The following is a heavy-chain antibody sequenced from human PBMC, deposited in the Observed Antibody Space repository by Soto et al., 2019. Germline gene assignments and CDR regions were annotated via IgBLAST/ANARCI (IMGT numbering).Heavy chain of an antibody. CDR1: GFTFSSYR. D-gene: IGHD4-4*01. CDR2: ISSSSSAV. Sequence: EVQLVESGGGLVQPGGSLRLSCAASGFTFSSYRMNWVRQAPGKGLEWVSYISSSSSAVYYADSVKGRFTISRDNAKNSLYLQMNSLRAEDTAVYYCARDPPSTWVYYYHYMDVWGKGTKVTVS. J-gene: IGHJ6*03. V-gene: IGHV3-48*01. CDR3: ARDPPSTWVYYYHYMDV.